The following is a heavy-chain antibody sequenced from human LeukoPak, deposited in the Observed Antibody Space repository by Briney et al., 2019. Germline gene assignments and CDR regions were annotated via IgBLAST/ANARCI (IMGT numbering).Heavy chain of an antibody. CDR2: IWYDGRNK. CDR3: AKDRLRGGTGTILDY. D-gene: IGHD3-10*01. V-gene: IGHV3-33*06. J-gene: IGHJ4*02. Sequence: GRSLRLTCAASGFTFSGYGMHWVRQAPGKGLERVAVIWYDGRNKYYADSVEGRFTISSDNSKNMLYLQLNSLGAEDTAVYYCAKDRLRGGTGTILDYWGQGTLVTVSS. CDR1: GFTFSGYG.